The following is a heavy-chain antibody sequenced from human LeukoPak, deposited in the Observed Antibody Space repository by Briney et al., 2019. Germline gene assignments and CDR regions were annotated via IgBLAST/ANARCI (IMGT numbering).Heavy chain of an antibody. D-gene: IGHD3-10*01. CDR2: ISYDGSNK. CDR1: GFTFSSYG. V-gene: IGHV3-30*18. CDR3: AKDRRPDGSGSYYNY. J-gene: IGHJ4*02. Sequence: GGSLRLSCAASGFTFSSYGMHWVRQAPGKGLEWVAVISYDGSNKYYADSVKGRFTISRDNSKNTLYLQMNSLRAEDTAVYYCAKDRRPDGSGSYYNYWDQGTLVTVSS.